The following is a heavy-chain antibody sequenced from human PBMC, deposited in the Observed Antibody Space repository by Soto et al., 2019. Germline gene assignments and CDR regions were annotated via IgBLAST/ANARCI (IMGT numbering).Heavy chain of an antibody. D-gene: IGHD3-9*01. CDR3: ARDLYYDILTGYPIHDAFDI. CDR1: GYTFTSNG. J-gene: IGHJ3*02. Sequence: GPSVKVSCKASGYTFTSNGISWVRQAPGQGLEWMGWISAYNGNTNYAQKLQGRVTMTTDTSTSTAYMELRSLRSDDTAVYYCARDLYYDILTGYPIHDAFDIWGQGTMVTVSS. V-gene: IGHV1-18*01. CDR2: ISAYNGNT.